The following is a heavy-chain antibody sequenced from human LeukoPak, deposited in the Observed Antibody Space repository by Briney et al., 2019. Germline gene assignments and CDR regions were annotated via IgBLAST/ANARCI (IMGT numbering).Heavy chain of an antibody. CDR2: ISSSSTI. Sequence: PGGSLRLSCAASGFTFSNYNMKWVRQAPGKGLEWVSHISSSSTIYYADSVRGRFTISRDDAKNSLYLQTNSLRDEDTAVYYCARQFAHWGQGTLVTVSS. CDR1: GFTFSNYN. D-gene: IGHD3-16*01. V-gene: IGHV3-48*02. J-gene: IGHJ4*02. CDR3: ARQFAH.